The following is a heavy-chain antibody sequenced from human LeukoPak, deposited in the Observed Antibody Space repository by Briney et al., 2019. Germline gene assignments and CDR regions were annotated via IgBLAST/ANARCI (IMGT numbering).Heavy chain of an antibody. V-gene: IGHV1-2*02. CDR2: INPNSGGT. J-gene: IGHJ5*02. Sequence: ASVKVSCKASGYTFTGYYMHWVRQAPGQGLEWMGWINPNSGGTNYAQKFQGRVTMTRDTSISTAYMELSRLRSDDTAVYYCARDFIGSSRRGWFDPWGQGTLVTVSS. CDR1: GYTFTGYY. D-gene: IGHD6-13*01. CDR3: ARDFIGSSRRGWFDP.